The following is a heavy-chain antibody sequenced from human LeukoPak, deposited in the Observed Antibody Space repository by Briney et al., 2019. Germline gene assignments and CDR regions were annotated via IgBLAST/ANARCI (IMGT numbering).Heavy chain of an antibody. CDR3: ARDVHGDYGSGWFDP. V-gene: IGHV1-69*05. CDR2: IMPLFGTA. CDR1: GGTFNNSA. J-gene: IGHJ5*02. Sequence: GASVKVSCKTSGGTFNNSAISWVRQAPGQGLEWLGGIMPLFGTAGYAQKFQGRVTITKDESTRTVYLELTSLTSDDTAVYYCARDVHGDYGSGWFDPWGQGTLASASS. D-gene: IGHD4-17*01.